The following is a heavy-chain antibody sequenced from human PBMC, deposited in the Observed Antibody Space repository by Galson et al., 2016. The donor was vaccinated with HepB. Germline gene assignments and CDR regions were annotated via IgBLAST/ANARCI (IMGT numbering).Heavy chain of an antibody. CDR1: GLTFSSYA. CDR3: ASHAASGSYSDYFPH. D-gene: IGHD3-10*01. V-gene: IGHV3-23*01. CDR2: ITYNGGHT. J-gene: IGHJ4*02. Sequence: SLRLSCAASGLTFSSYAMTWVRQAPGKGLEWVSTITYNGGHTYYADSVKGRFTISRDNSKNTLYLQMNSLRAEDTSLYYCASHAASGSYSDYFPHWGQGTLVTVSS.